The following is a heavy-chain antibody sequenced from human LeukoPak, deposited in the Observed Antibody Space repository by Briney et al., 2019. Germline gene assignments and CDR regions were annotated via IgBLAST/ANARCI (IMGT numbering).Heavy chain of an antibody. V-gene: IGHV3-30*18. Sequence: GRSLRLSCAASGFTFSSYGMHWVRQAPGKGLEWVAVISCDGSNKYYADSVKGRFTISRDNSKNTLYLQMNSLRAEDTAAYYCAKEGRRYCSGGSCYSNDYWGQGTLVTVSS. D-gene: IGHD2-15*01. J-gene: IGHJ4*02. CDR2: ISCDGSNK. CDR1: GFTFSSYG. CDR3: AKEGRRYCSGGSCYSNDY.